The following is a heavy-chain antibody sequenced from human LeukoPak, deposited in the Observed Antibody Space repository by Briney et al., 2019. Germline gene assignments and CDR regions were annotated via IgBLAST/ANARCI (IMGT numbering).Heavy chain of an antibody. D-gene: IGHD6-13*01. CDR2: IYYSGST. J-gene: IGHJ6*02. Sequence: SETLSLTCTVSGGSVSSGSYYWSWIRQPPGKGLEWIGYIYYSGSTNYNPSLKSRVTISVDTSKNQFSLKLSSVTAADTAVYYCAGDQQQLDYYYYYGMDVWGQGTTVTVSS. CDR1: GGSVSSGSYY. CDR3: AGDQQQLDYYYYYGMDV. V-gene: IGHV4-61*01.